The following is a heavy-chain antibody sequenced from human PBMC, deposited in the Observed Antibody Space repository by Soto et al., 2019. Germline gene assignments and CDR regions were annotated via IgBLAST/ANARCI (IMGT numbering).Heavy chain of an antibody. CDR1: GYTFTSYG. Sequence: ASVKVSCKASGYTFTSYGISWARQVPGQGLEWMGWMIPDSGRTGYAQKFQGRVTMTRNTSTSTAYMELSSLRNEDTAVYYCARGDQFGFGVDYWGQGTLITVSS. V-gene: IGHV1-8*02. CDR3: ARGDQFGFGVDY. J-gene: IGHJ4*02. D-gene: IGHD3-10*01. CDR2: MIPDSGRT.